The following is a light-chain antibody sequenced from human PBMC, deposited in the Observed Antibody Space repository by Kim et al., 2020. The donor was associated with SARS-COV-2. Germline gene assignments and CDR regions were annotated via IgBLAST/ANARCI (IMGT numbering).Light chain of an antibody. J-gene: IGLJ3*02. V-gene: IGLV3-21*04. CDR1: TIGSKS. Sequence: PGKTARVTCGGNTIGSKSVDWYQRKPGQAPVLVIYYDSDRPSGIPERFSGSNSGNTATLTISRVEAGDEADYYCQVWDSSSDPHWVFGGGTQLTVL. CDR2: YDS. CDR3: QVWDSSSDPHWV.